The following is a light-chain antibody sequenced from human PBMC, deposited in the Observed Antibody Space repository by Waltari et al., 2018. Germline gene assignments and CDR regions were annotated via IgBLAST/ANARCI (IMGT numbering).Light chain of an antibody. CDR3: QQYNNWPPIT. CDR2: GAS. CDR1: QSVSSD. Sequence: ETVMTQSPATLSVSPGERATLSCRASQSVSSDLAWYQQRPGQAPRLLIYGASTRATGIPARFSGSGSGTEFTLTINSLRSEDFAVYYCQQYNNWPPITFGQGTKLEI. J-gene: IGKJ2*01. V-gene: IGKV3-15*01.